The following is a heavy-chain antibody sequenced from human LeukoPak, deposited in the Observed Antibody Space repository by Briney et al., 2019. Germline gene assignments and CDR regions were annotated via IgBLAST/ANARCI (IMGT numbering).Heavy chain of an antibody. CDR3: ARRHNYYYYMDV. CDR2: ISSNGVNT. V-gene: IGHV3-64*02. CDR1: GFTFSSYA. J-gene: IGHJ6*03. Sequence: PGGSLRLSCAASGFTFSSYAMHWVRQAPGKAPEYVSAISSNGVNTYYADSVRGRSTISRDNSKNTLYLQMGSLRSEGMAVYYCARRHNYYYYMDVWGKGTTVTVSS.